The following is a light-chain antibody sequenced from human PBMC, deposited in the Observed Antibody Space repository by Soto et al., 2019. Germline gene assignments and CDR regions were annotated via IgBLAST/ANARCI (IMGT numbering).Light chain of an antibody. J-gene: IGKJ1*01. CDR2: GAF. Sequence: EIVLTQSPGTLSLSPGERATLSCRASQSISTNYLAWYQQKPGQAPRLLMYGAFRRATGIPDRFSGGGSGTDFTLTISRLEPEDFAVYFCHQYGSSWTFGQGTKVDIK. CDR1: QSISTNY. V-gene: IGKV3-20*01. CDR3: HQYGSSWT.